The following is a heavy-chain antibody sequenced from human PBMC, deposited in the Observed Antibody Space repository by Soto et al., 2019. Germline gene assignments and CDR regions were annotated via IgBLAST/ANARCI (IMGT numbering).Heavy chain of an antibody. CDR1: GGSMSSYY. CDR3: ARGQRFSDWFDP. Sequence: SETLSLTCTVSGGSMSSYYWTWIRQPAGKGLEWIGRVYSSGGTHYNPSLKSRVTISLDTSKNQFSLRLLSVTDADTAVYYCARGQRFSDWFDPWGPGTLVTVSS. V-gene: IGHV4-4*07. CDR2: VYSSGGT. D-gene: IGHD3-3*01. J-gene: IGHJ5*02.